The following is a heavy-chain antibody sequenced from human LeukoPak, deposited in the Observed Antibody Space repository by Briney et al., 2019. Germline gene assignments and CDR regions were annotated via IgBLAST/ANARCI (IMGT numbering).Heavy chain of an antibody. D-gene: IGHD3-22*01. CDR2: ISWNSGSI. J-gene: IGHJ4*02. CDR3: ARVAYVTGTGFYCGDF. CDR1: GFTFDDYA. V-gene: IGHV3-9*01. Sequence: GGSLRLSCAASGFTFDDYAMHWVRQAPGKGLEWVSGISWNSGSIGYADSVEGRFTISRDNAKNSLYLQMNSLRAEDTAVYYCARVAYVTGTGFYCGDFWGQGALVTVSS.